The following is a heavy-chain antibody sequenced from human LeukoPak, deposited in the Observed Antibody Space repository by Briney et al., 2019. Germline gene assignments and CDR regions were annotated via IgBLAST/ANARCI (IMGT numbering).Heavy chain of an antibody. CDR2: INHSGST. CDR3: ASGRVTMVRGVRTFFDY. D-gene: IGHD3-10*01. J-gene: IGHJ4*02. Sequence: SQTLSLTCTVSGGSISSGDYYWSWIRQPPGKGLEWIGEINHSGSTNYNPSLKSRVTISVDTSKNQFSLKLSSVTAADTAVYYCASGRVTMVRGVRTFFDYWGQGTLVTVSS. CDR1: GGSISSGDYY. V-gene: IGHV4-30-4*01.